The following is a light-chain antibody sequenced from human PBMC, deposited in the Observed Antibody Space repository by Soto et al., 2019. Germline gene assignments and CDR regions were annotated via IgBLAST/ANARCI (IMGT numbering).Light chain of an antibody. CDR1: NSDVGGYNY. Sequence: QSVLTQPASVSGSPGQSITISCSGTNSDVGGYNYVSWYQQHPGKAPKLMIYDVSYRPSGISNRFSGSKSDNTASLTISGLQAEDEADYYCSSYTTSSLHVFGTGTKVTVL. CDR2: DVS. V-gene: IGLV2-14*01. CDR3: SSYTTSSLHV. J-gene: IGLJ1*01.